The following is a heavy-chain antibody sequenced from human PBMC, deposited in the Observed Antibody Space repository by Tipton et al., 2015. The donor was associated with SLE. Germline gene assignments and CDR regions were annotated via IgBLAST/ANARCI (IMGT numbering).Heavy chain of an antibody. J-gene: IGHJ5*02. CDR3: ARHDTNYGRNWFDP. Sequence: TLSLTCNVSGGSINSSTSFWAWIRKPPGKGLEWIASISSSGSTDHNPSLRSRVTMSVDTSQNQFSLSLKSVTAADTAVYYCARHDTNYGRNWFDPWGQGTLVTVSS. D-gene: IGHD2-8*01. CDR1: GGSINSSTSF. V-gene: IGHV4-39*01. CDR2: ISSSGST.